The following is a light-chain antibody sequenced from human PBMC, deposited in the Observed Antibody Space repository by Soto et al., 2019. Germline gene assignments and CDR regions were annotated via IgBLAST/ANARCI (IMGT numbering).Light chain of an antibody. CDR1: QSISSD. J-gene: IGKJ2*01. CDR2: GAS. CDR3: QQYNNWPRT. Sequence: ETVMTQSPATLSVSPGERATLSCRASQSISSDLAWYQRKPGQAPRLLIYGASTTATGIPGRFSGSGSGREFTLTISSLQSEDFAVYYCQQYNNWPRTFGQGTKLEIK. V-gene: IGKV3-15*01.